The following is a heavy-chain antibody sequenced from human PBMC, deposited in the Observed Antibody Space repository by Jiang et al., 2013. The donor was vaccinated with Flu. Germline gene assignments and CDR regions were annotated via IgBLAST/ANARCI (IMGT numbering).Heavy chain of an antibody. J-gene: IGHJ4*02. CDR2: ISGSGGST. V-gene: IGHV3-23*01. D-gene: IGHD1-26*01. CDR3: ASWTVGATTGPFDY. Sequence: GWVSAISGSGGSTYYADSVKGRFTISRDNSKNTLYLQMNSLRAEDTAVYYCASWTVGATTGPFDYWGQGTLVTVSS.